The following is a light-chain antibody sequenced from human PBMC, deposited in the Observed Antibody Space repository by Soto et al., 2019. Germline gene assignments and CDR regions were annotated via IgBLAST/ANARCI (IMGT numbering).Light chain of an antibody. CDR3: QQSYSAPRT. V-gene: IGKV1-39*01. J-gene: IGKJ1*01. Sequence: DIQMTQSPSSLSASVGDRVTITCRASQRISSYLNWYQQKPGKAPKLLIYAASSLQSGVPSRFRRSGSATDFTISISSLQPEEFATYYCQQSYSAPRTCGQRTKLEIK. CDR2: AAS. CDR1: QRISSY.